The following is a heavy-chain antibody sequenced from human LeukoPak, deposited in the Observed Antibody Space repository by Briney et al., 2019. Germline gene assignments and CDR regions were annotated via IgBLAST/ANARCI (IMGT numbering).Heavy chain of an antibody. CDR3: ARIQLWSGLLTYGMDV. Sequence: SETLSLTCAVYGGSFSGYHWSWIRQPPGKGLEWIGEINHSGSTNYNPSLKSRVTISVDTSKNQFSLKLSSVTAADTAVYYCARIQLWSGLLTYGMDVWGQGTTVTVSS. J-gene: IGHJ6*02. V-gene: IGHV4-34*01. CDR2: INHSGST. CDR1: GGSFSGYH. D-gene: IGHD3-3*01.